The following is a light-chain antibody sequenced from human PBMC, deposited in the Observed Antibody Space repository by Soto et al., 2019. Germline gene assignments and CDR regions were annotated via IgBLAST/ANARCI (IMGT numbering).Light chain of an antibody. Sequence: QSALTQPASVSGSPGQSITISCTGTSSDVGTYNLVSWYQQHPGKAPKLMIYEVNKRPSGVSDRFSGSKSGNTASLTISGLQAEDEADYYCCSYAGSSTLDVFGTGTKVTVL. V-gene: IGLV2-23*02. J-gene: IGLJ1*01. CDR3: CSYAGSSTLDV. CDR1: SSDVGTYNL. CDR2: EVN.